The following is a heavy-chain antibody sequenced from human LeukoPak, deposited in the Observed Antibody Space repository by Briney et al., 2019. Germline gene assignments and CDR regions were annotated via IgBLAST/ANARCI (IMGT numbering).Heavy chain of an antibody. CDR1: GFTFSIYA. D-gene: IGHD3-22*01. V-gene: IGHV3-23*01. CDR2: ITSRDGGT. J-gene: IGHJ5*01. Sequence: GGSLRLSCAASGFTFSIYAMSWVRQAPGGGLEWVSSITSRDGGTFYTDPVKGRFTISRDNYKNMLYLQMNSLRAEDTAIYYCAKDRPNYYESNGDYYRRNGDSWGQGTLVTVSS. CDR3: AKDRPNYYESNGDYYRRNGDS.